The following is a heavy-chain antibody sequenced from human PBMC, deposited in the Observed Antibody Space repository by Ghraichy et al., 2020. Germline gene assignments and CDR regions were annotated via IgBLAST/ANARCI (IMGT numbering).Heavy chain of an antibody. V-gene: IGHV4-4*02. Sequence: SETLSLTCAVSGGSISSTNWWSWVRQPPGKGLEWIGEIYHSGSTNYNASLKSRVTISVDKSKNQFSLKLSSVTAADTAVYYCARDKIYDFWSGSSLYYGMDVWGQGTTVTVSS. CDR1: GGSISSTNW. D-gene: IGHD3-3*01. CDR3: ARDKIYDFWSGSSLYYGMDV. CDR2: IYHSGST. J-gene: IGHJ6*02.